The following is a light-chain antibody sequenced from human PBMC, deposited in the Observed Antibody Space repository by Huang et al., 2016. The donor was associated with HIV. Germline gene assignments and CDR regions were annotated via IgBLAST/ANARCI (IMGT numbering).Light chain of an antibody. CDR3: QQYNYWPPLT. Sequence: EIVMTQSPATLSVPPGERVTLSCRASQVVGSNLAWYQQKPGPAPRLLISGASTRATGIPARFSGSGSETEFTLTISSLQAEDSAVYYCQQYNYWPPLTFGGGTKVEIK. CDR1: QVVGSN. CDR2: GAS. J-gene: IGKJ4*01. V-gene: IGKV3-15*01.